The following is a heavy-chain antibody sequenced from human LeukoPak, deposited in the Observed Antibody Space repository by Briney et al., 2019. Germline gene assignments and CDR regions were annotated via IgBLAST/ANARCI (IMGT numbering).Heavy chain of an antibody. D-gene: IGHD3-9*01. CDR2: INHSGST. Sequence: SETLSLTCAVYGGTFSGYYWSWIRQPPGKGLEWIGEINHSGSTNYNPSLKSRVTISVDTSKNQFSLKLSSVTAADTAVYYCARGYFDWLYDYGGQGTLVTVSS. J-gene: IGHJ4*02. CDR1: GGTFSGYY. CDR3: ARGYFDWLYDY. V-gene: IGHV4-34*01.